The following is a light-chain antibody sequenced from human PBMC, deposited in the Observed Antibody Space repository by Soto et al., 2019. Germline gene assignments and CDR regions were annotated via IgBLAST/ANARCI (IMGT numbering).Light chain of an antibody. J-gene: IGKJ1*01. CDR2: QTS. CDR1: QYINTR. CDR3: HQYFSCWT. V-gene: IGKV3-15*01. Sequence: IVLNQSPAALSSFPGDRVTLSCRASQYINTRLAWYQHRPGQAPRLLIYQTSIRATGMPARFSGRGTGTEFTLTSCNPQHDGFATYYWHQYFSCWTFGQGAKVAIK.